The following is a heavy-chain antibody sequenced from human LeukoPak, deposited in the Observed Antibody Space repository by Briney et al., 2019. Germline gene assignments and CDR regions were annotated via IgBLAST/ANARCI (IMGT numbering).Heavy chain of an antibody. CDR1: GGSISSYY. J-gene: IGHJ4*02. V-gene: IGHV4-59*01. D-gene: IGHD6-19*01. Sequence: SETLSLTCTVSGGSISSYYWSWIRQPPGKGLEWIGYIYYSGSTNYNPSLKSRVTISVDTSKNQFSLKLSSVTAADTAVYYCARGSSGWYPTPFDYWGQGTLVTVSS. CDR3: ARGSSGWYPTPFDY. CDR2: IYYSGST.